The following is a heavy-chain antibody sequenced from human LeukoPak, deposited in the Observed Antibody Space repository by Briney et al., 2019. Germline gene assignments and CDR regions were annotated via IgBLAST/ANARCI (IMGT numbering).Heavy chain of an antibody. D-gene: IGHD3-3*01. Sequence: SETLSLTCTVSGGSISSSSYYWGWVRLPPGKGLEWIANIYYSGSTYYSPSLRSRVTISVDTSKNQFSLKLTSVTAADTAVYYCARHASVSGNWPRPLDYWGQGSLVTVSS. CDR1: GGSISSSSYY. CDR2: IYYSGST. CDR3: ARHASVSGNWPRPLDY. V-gene: IGHV4-39*01. J-gene: IGHJ4*02.